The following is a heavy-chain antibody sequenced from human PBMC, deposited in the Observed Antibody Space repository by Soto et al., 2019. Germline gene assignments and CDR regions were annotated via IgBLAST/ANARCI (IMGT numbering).Heavy chain of an antibody. D-gene: IGHD3-22*01. CDR1: GGTFSSYA. CDR2: IIPIFGTA. Sequence: ASVKVSCKASGGTFSSYAISWVRQAPGQGLEWMGGIIPIFGTANYAQKFQGRVTITADESTSTAYMELSSLRSDDTAMFYCASGRYDASGYSDYWGQGTPVTVSS. J-gene: IGHJ4*02. CDR3: ASGRYDASGYSDY. V-gene: IGHV1-69*13.